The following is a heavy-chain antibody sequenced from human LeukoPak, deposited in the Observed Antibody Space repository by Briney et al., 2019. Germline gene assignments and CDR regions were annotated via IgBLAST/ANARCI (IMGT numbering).Heavy chain of an antibody. CDR3: ARGRFDYYDSSGYYRPREYYYYYYYMDV. CDR2: IYYSGST. CDR1: GGSISNYH. D-gene: IGHD3-22*01. Sequence: SETLSLTCTVSGGSISNYHWSWIRQSPGKGLEWIGYIYYSGSTNYKPSLKSRVTISVDTSKNQFFLKLSSVTAADTAVYYCARGRFDYYDSSGYYRPREYYYYYYYMDVWGKGTTVTISS. V-gene: IGHV4-59*01. J-gene: IGHJ6*03.